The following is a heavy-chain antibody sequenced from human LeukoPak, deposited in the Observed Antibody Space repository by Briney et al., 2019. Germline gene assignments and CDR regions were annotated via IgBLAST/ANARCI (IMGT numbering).Heavy chain of an antibody. CDR2: INTDGSDT. J-gene: IGHJ4*02. Sequence: PGGSLRLSCVVSGSTFSNYWMHWVRQAPGKGLVWVSRINTDGSDTSYVDSVRGRFTVSRDDAKNTLYLQMNSLRSEDTAVYYCARRGDDGFGYRYWGQGTLVSVSS. CDR3: ARRGDDGFGYRY. CDR1: GSTFSNYW. V-gene: IGHV3-74*01. D-gene: IGHD5-12*01.